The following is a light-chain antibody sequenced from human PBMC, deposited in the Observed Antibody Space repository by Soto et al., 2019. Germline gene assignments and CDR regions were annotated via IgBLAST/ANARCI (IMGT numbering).Light chain of an antibody. CDR1: QRMSRF. CDR2: DAS. CDR3: HQYNSYLWT. Sequence: EMTASPSPLSASVGSRPPMTFWSSQRMSRFLAWYQQKPGKAPQLLISDASSLESGVPSRFSGSGSGTEFTLTISSLQPDDFATYYCHQYNSYLWTFGQGTKVDIK. J-gene: IGKJ1*01. V-gene: IGKV1-5*01.